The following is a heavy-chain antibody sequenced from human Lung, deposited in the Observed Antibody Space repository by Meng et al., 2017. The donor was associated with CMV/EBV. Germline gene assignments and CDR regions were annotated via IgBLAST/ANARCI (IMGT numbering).Heavy chain of an antibody. CDR1: GFPFSRYW. V-gene: IGHV3-43*01. CDR3: AKDISFHGMAIPDN. Sequence: GEXXKISCAASGFPFSRYWMSWVRQAPGKGLEWVSLISWDGGTTYYADSVKGRFSISRDNSKNSLYLQLNSLRSEDTAFYYCAKDISFHGMAIPDNWGQGSLVTVSS. J-gene: IGHJ4*02. D-gene: IGHD5-24*01. CDR2: ISWDGGTT.